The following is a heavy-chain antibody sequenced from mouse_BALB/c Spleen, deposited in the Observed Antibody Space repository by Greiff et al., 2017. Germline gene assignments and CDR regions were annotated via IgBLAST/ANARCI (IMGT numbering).Heavy chain of an antibody. D-gene: IGHD3-3*01. CDR2: ISYSGST. V-gene: IGHV3-8*02. Sequence: EVKLQESGPSLVKPSQTLSLTCSVTGDSITSGYWNWIRKFPGNKLEYMGYISYSGSTYYNPSLKSRISITRDTSKNQYYLQLNSVTTEDTATYYCAREGRDIYAMDYWGQGTSVTVSS. CDR3: AREGRDIYAMDY. CDR1: GDSITSGY. J-gene: IGHJ4*01.